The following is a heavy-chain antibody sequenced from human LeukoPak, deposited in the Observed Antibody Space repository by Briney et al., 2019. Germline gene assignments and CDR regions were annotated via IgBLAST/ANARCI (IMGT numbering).Heavy chain of an antibody. CDR1: GYTFTSYG. CDR2: INPSGGST. CDR3: ASYCSSTSCPRGMDV. J-gene: IGHJ6*02. D-gene: IGHD2-2*01. Sequence: ASVKVSCKASGYTFTSYGISWVRQAPGQGLEWMGIINPSGGSTSYAQKFQGRVTMTRDTSTSTVYMELSSLRSEDTAVYYCASYCSSTSCPRGMDVWGQGTTVTVSS. V-gene: IGHV1-46*01.